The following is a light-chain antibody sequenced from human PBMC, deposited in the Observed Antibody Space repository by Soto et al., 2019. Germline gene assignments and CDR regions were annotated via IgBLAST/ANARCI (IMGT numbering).Light chain of an antibody. V-gene: IGKV1-5*03. CDR2: KAS. Sequence: DIQMTQSPSTLSGSVGDRVTITCRASQTISSWLAWYQQKPGKAPKLLIYKASTLKSGVPSRFSGSGSGTEFTLTISSLQPDDFATYYCQQSYSTPRKFGQGTK. CDR3: QQSYSTPRK. J-gene: IGKJ1*01. CDR1: QTISSW.